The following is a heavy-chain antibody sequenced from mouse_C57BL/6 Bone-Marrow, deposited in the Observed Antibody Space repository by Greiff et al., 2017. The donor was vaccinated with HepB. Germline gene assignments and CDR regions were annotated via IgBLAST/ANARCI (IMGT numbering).Heavy chain of an antibody. V-gene: IGHV7-3*01. J-gene: IGHJ2*01. CDR1: GFTFTDYY. CDR3: ARSSSYYYGSRGYFDY. CDR2: IRNKANGYTT. D-gene: IGHD1-1*01. Sequence: EVKLQESGGGLVQPGGSLSLSCAASGFTFTDYYMSWVRQPPGKALEWLGFIRNKANGYTTEYSASVQGRFTISRDNSQSILYLQMNALRAEDSATYYCARSSSYYYGSRGYFDYWGQGTTLTVSS.